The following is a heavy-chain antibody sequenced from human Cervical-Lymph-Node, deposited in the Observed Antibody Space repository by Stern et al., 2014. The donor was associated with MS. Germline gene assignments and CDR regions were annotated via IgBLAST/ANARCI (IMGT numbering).Heavy chain of an antibody. V-gene: IGHV1-69*01. CDR2: IVPLFGKP. J-gene: IGHJ6*02. Sequence: VQLGESGAEVKKSGSSVKVSCKASGSTFSTYATSWVRQAPGHGLEWMGGIVPLFGKPNNAQKFQGRVKITADESTSTAYMDLSSLRSEDTAVYYCASPLTATSVPFGYYGMDVWGQGTTVTVS. D-gene: IGHD4-17*01. CDR3: ASPLTATSVPFGYYGMDV. CDR1: GSTFSTYA.